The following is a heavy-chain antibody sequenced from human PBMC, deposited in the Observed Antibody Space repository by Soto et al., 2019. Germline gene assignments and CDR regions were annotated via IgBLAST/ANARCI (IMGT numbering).Heavy chain of an antibody. CDR1: GFTFSSYG. D-gene: IGHD3-22*01. V-gene: IGHV3-30*18. J-gene: IGHJ4*02. Sequence: GGSLRLSCAASGFTFSSYGMHWVRQAPGKGLEWVAVISYDGSNKYYADSVKGRFTISRDNSKNTLYLQMNSLRAEDTAVYYCAKVPTSKKTYYYDSSEPEDYWGQGTLVTVSS. CDR2: ISYDGSNK. CDR3: AKVPTSKKTYYYDSSEPEDY.